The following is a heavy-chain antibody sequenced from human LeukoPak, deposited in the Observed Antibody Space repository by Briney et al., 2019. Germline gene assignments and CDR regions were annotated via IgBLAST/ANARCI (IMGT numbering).Heavy chain of an antibody. CDR3: ARDRRGSGWSDY. D-gene: IGHD6-19*01. V-gene: IGHV3-48*04. CDR1: GFTFSSYS. J-gene: IGHJ4*02. Sequence: GGSLRLSCAASGFTFSSYSMNWVRQAPGKGLEWVSYISSSGSTIYYADSVKGRFTISRDNAKNSLYLQMNRLRAEDTAVYYCARDRRGSGWSDYWGQGTLVTVSS. CDR2: ISSSGSTI.